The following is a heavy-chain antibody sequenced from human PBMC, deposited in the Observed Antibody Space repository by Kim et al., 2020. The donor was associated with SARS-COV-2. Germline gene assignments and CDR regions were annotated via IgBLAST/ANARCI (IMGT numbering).Heavy chain of an antibody. CDR1: GFTFSSYE. Sequence: GGSLRLSCAASGFTFSSYEMNWVRQAPGKGLEWVSYISSRGSSIYYADSVKGRFTISRDNAKNSLYLQMNSLRAEDTAIYYCARGYSSGWGVNYWGQGTLVTVSS. CDR3: ARGYSSGWGVNY. V-gene: IGHV3-48*03. D-gene: IGHD6-19*01. J-gene: IGHJ4*02. CDR2: ISSRGSSI.